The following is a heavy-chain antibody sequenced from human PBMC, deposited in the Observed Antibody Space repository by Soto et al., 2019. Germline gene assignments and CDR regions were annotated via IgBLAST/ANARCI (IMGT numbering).Heavy chain of an antibody. V-gene: IGHV1-69*01. CDR2: IIPIFGTT. Sequence: QVQLVQSGAEVKKPGSSVKVSCKASGGSFSNYAINWVRQAPGQGLEWMGGIIPIFGTTNHAQKFQARITVTADEFTSTAYTELSSLRSEDTAVYYCAATPYYYDRSGSEVEYYFDYWGQGTLVTVSS. CDR1: GGSFSNYA. D-gene: IGHD3-22*01. CDR3: AATPYYYDRSGSEVEYYFDY. J-gene: IGHJ4*02.